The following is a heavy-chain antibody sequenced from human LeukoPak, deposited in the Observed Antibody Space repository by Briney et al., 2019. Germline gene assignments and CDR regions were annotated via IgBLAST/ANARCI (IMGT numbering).Heavy chain of an antibody. CDR3: ATLGATSFDY. V-gene: IGHV1-2*02. Sequence: ASVKVSCKTSGYTFTDYYIHWVRQAPGQGLGWMGWIVPNSGGTKYAQEFQGRVTMTRDTSISTAYMELSRLRYDDTAVYYCATLGATSFDYWGQGALVTVSS. CDR1: GYTFTDYY. J-gene: IGHJ4*02. D-gene: IGHD1-26*01. CDR2: IVPNSGGT.